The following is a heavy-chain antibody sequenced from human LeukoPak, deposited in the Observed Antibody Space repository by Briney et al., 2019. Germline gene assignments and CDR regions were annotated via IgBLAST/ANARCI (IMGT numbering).Heavy chain of an antibody. CDR3: ARSTTVNTDFDY. CDR1: GRSISSYY. D-gene: IGHD4-17*01. CDR2: IYYSGSN. V-gene: IGHV4-59*01. Sequence: SETLSLTCTVSGRSISSYYWSWLRQPPGKGLEWVGYIYYSGSNNFHPSLKSRVTISVDPSQNQFSLKLSSVPAADTAVYYCARSTTVNTDFDYWGQGTLVTVSS. J-gene: IGHJ4*02.